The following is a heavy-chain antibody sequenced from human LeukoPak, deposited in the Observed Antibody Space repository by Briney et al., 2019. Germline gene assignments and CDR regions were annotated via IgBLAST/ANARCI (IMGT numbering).Heavy chain of an antibody. CDR2: MHHNGIT. D-gene: IGHD3-22*01. CDR3: TYNGYYALKH. Sequence: SETLSLTCDVPGGSITNDNWWSWVRQSPGRGLEWIGEMHHNGITTYNPSLRGRVTMSVDKSKNQFSLRLTSVTAADTALYCCTYNGYYALKHWGQGTLVTVSS. J-gene: IGHJ4*02. V-gene: IGHV4-4*01. CDR1: GGSITNDNW.